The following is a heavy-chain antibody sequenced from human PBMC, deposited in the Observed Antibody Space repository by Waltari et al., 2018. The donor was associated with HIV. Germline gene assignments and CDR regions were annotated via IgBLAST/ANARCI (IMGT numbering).Heavy chain of an antibody. J-gene: IGHJ3*02. CDR1: GASLSSSSYY. V-gene: IGHV4-39*01. Sequence: QLQLQESGPGLVKPSETLSLTCTVSGASLSSSSYYWGWIRQPPGKGLEWIGSMYSRGTTYSYPSRKMRVSISVATSKNQFSLKLSSVTAADMAVYYCARHRGESVSDAFDMWGQGTMVTVSS. CDR2: MYSRGTT. CDR3: ARHRGESVSDAFDM. D-gene: IGHD2-8*01.